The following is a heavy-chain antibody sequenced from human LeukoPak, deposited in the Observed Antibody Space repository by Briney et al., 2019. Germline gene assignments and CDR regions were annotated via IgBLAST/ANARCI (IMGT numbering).Heavy chain of an antibody. V-gene: IGHV3-30*02. Sequence: GGSLRLSCAASGFTFSSYGMHWVRQAPGKGLEWVAYIRYHGSNINYADSVKGRFTISRDNSMDTLFLQMSSLRTEDTAVYYCAKVLTGYCGSTSCPFDSWGQGTLVTVSS. CDR2: IRYHGSNI. J-gene: IGHJ4*02. CDR3: AKVLTGYCGSTSCPFDS. D-gene: IGHD2-2*01. CDR1: GFTFSSYG.